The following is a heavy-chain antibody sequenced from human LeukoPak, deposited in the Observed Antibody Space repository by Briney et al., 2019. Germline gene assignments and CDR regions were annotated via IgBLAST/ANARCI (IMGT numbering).Heavy chain of an antibody. CDR2: ISYDGSNK. CDR1: GFTFSSYG. V-gene: IGHV3-30*18. J-gene: IGHJ4*02. Sequence: GGSLRLSCAASGFTFSSYGMHWVRQAPGKGLEWVAVISYDGSNKYYADSVKGRFTISRDNSKNTLYLQMNSLRAEDTAVYYCAKDRGSSSPVDYWSQGTLVTVSS. CDR3: AKDRGSSSPVDY. D-gene: IGHD6-13*01.